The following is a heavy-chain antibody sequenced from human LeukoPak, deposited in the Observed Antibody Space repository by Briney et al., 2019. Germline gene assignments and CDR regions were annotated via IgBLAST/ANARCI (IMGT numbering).Heavy chain of an antibody. V-gene: IGHV3-48*01. D-gene: IGHD6-6*01. CDR2: ISSSSSTI. J-gene: IGHJ3*02. CDR1: GFTFNSYN. Sequence: PGGSLRLSCAASGFTFNSYNMNWVRQAPGKGLEWVSYISSSSSTIYYADSVKGRFTISRDSAKTSLFLQMNSLRSEDTAVYYCARAYSSSSGRDAFDSWGLGTLVTVSS. CDR3: ARAYSSSSGRDAFDS.